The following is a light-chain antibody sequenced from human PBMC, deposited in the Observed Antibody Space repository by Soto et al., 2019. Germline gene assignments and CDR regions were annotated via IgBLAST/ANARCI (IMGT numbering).Light chain of an antibody. CDR1: QSVSSY. Sequence: EIVLTQSPATLSLSPGERATLSCRARQSVSSYLAWYQQKPGQAPRLLIYDASNRATGIPARFSGSGSGTDCTLTISSLEPADFAVYYCQQRSNWLTFGGGTKVEIK. V-gene: IGKV3-11*01. CDR3: QQRSNWLT. J-gene: IGKJ4*01. CDR2: DAS.